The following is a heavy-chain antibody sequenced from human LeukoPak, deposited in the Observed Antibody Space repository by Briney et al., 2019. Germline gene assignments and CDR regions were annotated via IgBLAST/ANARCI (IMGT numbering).Heavy chain of an antibody. CDR2: IYYSGST. D-gene: IGHD4-17*01. CDR1: GGSISSYY. CDR3: ARTPPHYGDYGYYGMDV. Sequence: PSETLSLTCTVSGGSISSYYWSWIRQPPGKGLEWIGYIYYSGSTNYNPSLKSRVTISVDTSKNQFSLKPSSVTAADTAVYYCARTPPHYGDYGYYGMDVWGQGTTVTVSS. J-gene: IGHJ6*02. V-gene: IGHV4-59*01.